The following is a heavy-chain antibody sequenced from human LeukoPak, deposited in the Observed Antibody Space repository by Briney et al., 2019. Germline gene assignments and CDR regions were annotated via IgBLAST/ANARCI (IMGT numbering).Heavy chain of an antibody. Sequence: GGSLRLSCVASGFTFSTYSMTWVRQTPEKGLEWVAAISSSVGSKYYADSVKGRFTISRDNSKNTLFLQMNNLRADDTAVYYCAKNPNRSGWYRDYWGQGTLVTVSS. J-gene: IGHJ4*02. CDR1: GFTFSTYS. V-gene: IGHV3-23*01. CDR2: ISSSVGSK. CDR3: AKNPNRSGWYRDY. D-gene: IGHD6-19*01.